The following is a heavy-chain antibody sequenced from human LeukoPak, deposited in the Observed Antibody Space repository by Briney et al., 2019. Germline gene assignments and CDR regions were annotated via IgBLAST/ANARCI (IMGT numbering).Heavy chain of an antibody. CDR2: FDPEDGET. D-gene: IGHD3-3*01. J-gene: IGHJ5*02. V-gene: IGHV1-24*01. CDR3: ATVWVIRFFGVNNWFDP. Sequence: GASVTVSCTVSGYTLTELSMHWVRQAPGKGLEWMGGFDPEDGETIYAQKFQGRVTMTEDTSTDTAYMELSSLRSEDTAVYYCATVWVIRFFGVNNWFDPWGQGTLVTVSS. CDR1: GYTLTELS.